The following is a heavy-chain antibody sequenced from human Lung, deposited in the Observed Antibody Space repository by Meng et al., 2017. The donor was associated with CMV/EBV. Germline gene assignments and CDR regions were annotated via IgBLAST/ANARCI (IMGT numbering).Heavy chain of an antibody. CDR3: ASGTPGRSYCDY. J-gene: IGHJ4*02. V-gene: IGHV1-18*01. Sequence: QLHLLQSGPEVKKPGASVRGSCKASGYTFGSYGICWVRQAPGQGLEWMARFVNYVDTYPQSKFQGRVTMTTDTHTNTAFMELRSLTSDDTAVYYCASGTPGRSYCDYWGQGTLVTVSS. CDR2: FVNYVDT. CDR1: GYTFGSYG. D-gene: IGHD2-15*01.